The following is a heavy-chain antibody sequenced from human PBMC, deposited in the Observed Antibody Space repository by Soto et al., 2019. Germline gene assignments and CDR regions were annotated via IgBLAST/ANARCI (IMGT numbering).Heavy chain of an antibody. CDR1: GGSINTYY. J-gene: IGHJ3*02. Sequence: SETLSLTCTVSGGSINTYYWSWIRQPPGKGLEWIGYIFYSGSTNYNPSLQSRVTISKDTSKNQFSLKLTSVTAADTAVYYGARGLTEYSSSFEDDGFDIWGQGTMVTVS. D-gene: IGHD6-6*01. V-gene: IGHV4-59*01. CDR3: ARGLTEYSSSFEDDGFDI. CDR2: IFYSGST.